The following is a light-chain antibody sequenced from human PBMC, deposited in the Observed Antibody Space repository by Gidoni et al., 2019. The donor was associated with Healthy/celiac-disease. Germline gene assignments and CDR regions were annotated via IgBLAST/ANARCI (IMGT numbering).Light chain of an antibody. CDR3: QHYFSYPFT. J-gene: IGKJ3*01. CDR1: QNIRNF. CDR2: DAS. V-gene: IGKV1-16*02. Sequence: DIQMTQSPSTLSASVGDRVTITCRASQNIRNFLAWFQQEPGKAPKSLIYDASSLQRGVPSKFSGSGSGTDFTLTISGLQPEDFATYYCQHYFSYPFTIGPGTKVELK.